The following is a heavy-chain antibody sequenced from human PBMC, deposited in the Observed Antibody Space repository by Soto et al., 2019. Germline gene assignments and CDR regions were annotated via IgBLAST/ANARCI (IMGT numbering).Heavy chain of an antibody. CDR3: ARPWDEQQLVRDTSRYYFDY. D-gene: IGHD6-13*01. CDR2: INAGNGNT. Sequence: ASVKVSCKASGYTFTSYAMHWVRQAPGQRLEWMGWINAGNGNTKYSQKFQGRVTITRDTSASTAYMELSSLRSEDTAVYYCARPWDEQQLVRDTSRYYFDYWGQGTLVTVSS. CDR1: GYTFTSYA. V-gene: IGHV1-3*01. J-gene: IGHJ4*02.